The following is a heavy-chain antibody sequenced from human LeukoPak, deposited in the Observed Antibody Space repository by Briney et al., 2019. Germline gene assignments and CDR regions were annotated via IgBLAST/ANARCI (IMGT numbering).Heavy chain of an antibody. CDR2: ISSSSSYI. CDR3: ARDLGYSYGYADFDY. V-gene: IGHV3-21*01. J-gene: IGHJ4*02. Sequence: GGSLRLSCAASGFTFSSYSMNWVRQAPGKGLEWVSSISSSSSYIYYADSVKGRFTISRDNAKNSLYLQMNSLRAEDTAVYYCARDLGYSYGYADFDYWGQGTLVSASS. D-gene: IGHD5-18*01. CDR1: GFTFSSYS.